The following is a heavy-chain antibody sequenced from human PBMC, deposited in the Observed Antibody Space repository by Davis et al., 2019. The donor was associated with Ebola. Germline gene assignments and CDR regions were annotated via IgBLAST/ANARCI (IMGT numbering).Heavy chain of an antibody. V-gene: IGHV3-21*01. CDR3: ARDRSVTTH. CDR2: ISSSSSYI. Sequence: GESLKISCAASGFTFSSYSMNWVRQAPGKGLEWVSSISSSSSYIYYADSVKGRFTISRDNAKNSLYLQMNSLRAEDTAVYYCARDRSVTTHWGQGTLVTVSS. J-gene: IGHJ4*02. CDR1: GFTFSSYS. D-gene: IGHD4-17*01.